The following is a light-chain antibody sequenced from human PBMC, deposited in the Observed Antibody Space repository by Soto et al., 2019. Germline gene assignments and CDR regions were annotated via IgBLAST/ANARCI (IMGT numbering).Light chain of an antibody. CDR3: HVWDFIRVI. Sequence: SFVVTQSPSVSVAPGQTARITCGGDGIGAKSVHWYQLKPGQAPVLVVYDDADRPSGIPERFSGSNSGNTATLSITTVEAGDEADYYCHVWDFIRVIFGGGTKLTVL. V-gene: IGLV3-21*02. CDR1: GIGAKS. CDR2: DDA. J-gene: IGLJ2*01.